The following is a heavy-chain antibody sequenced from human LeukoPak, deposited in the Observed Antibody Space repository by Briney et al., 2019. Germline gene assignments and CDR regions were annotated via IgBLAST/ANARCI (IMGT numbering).Heavy chain of an antibody. J-gene: IGHJ3*02. V-gene: IGHV4-38-2*02. D-gene: IGHD1-26*01. CDR3: ARGPVGGATYYDGDAFDI. Sequence: SETLSLTCTVSGYSISSGYYWGWIRQPPGKGLEWIGSIYHSGSTYYNSSLKSRVTISLDTSKNQFSLKLSSVTAVDTAVYYCARGPVGGATYYDGDAFDIWGQGTMVTVSS. CDR1: GYSISSGYY. CDR2: IYHSGST.